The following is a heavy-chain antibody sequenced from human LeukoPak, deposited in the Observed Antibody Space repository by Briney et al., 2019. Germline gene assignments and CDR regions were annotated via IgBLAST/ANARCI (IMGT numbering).Heavy chain of an antibody. V-gene: IGHV1-46*01. J-gene: IGHJ6*04. Sequence: ASVKVSCKASGYTFTSYYMHWVRQAPGQGLEWMGIINPSGGSTSYAQKFQGWVTMTRDTSISTAYMELSRLRSDDTAVYYCARGPRFGGVIVPDFYYGMDVWGKGTTVTVSS. D-gene: IGHD3-16*02. CDR1: GYTFTSYY. CDR2: INPSGGST. CDR3: ARGPRFGGVIVPDFYYGMDV.